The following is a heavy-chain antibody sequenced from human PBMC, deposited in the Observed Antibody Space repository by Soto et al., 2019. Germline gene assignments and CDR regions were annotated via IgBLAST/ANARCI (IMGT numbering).Heavy chain of an antibody. J-gene: IGHJ4*02. CDR1: GYTFTSYG. Sequence: QVQLVQSGAEVKKPGDSVRVSCKASGYTFTSYGIGWVRQAPGQGLEWMGWLSANNGNTKYAQKLQGRVTMTTDASTSTAYMELRSLRSDDAAVYYCARDGYFDHWGQGTLVTVSS. CDR2: LSANNGNT. CDR3: ARDGYFDH. V-gene: IGHV1-18*01.